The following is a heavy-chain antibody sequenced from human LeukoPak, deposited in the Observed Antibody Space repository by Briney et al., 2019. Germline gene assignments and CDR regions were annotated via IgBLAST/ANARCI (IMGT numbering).Heavy chain of an antibody. D-gene: IGHD3-10*01. J-gene: IGHJ6*02. CDR3: ASSSLHSYGSGSYGLGYGMDV. Sequence: PGGSLRLFCAASGFTVSSNYMSWVRQAPGRGLEWVSVIYGGGSTYYADSVKGRFTISRDSSRNTLYFQLNSLRAEDTAVYYCASSSLHSYGSGSYGLGYGMDVWGQGTTVTVSS. CDR2: IYGGGST. CDR1: GFTVSSNY. V-gene: IGHV3-66*01.